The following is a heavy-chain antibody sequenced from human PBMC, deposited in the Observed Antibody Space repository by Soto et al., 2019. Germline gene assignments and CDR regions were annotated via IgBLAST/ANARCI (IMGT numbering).Heavy chain of an antibody. Sequence: QITLKESGPTLVKPTQTLTLTCTFSGFSLSTSGVGVGWIRQPPGKALEWLALIYWDDDKRYSPSLKSRLTNTKDTSNNQLVLTMTNMDPVDTATYYCAHSLIPNWGSRGAFDYWGQGTLVTVSS. V-gene: IGHV2-5*02. CDR3: AHSLIPNWGSRGAFDY. D-gene: IGHD7-27*01. J-gene: IGHJ4*02. CDR1: GFSLSTSGVG. CDR2: IYWDDDK.